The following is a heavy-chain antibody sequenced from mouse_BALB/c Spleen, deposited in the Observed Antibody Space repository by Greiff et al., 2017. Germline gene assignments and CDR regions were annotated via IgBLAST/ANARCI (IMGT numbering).Heavy chain of an antibody. V-gene: IGHV14-3*02. Sequence: EVQLQESGAELVKPGASVKLSCTASGFNIKDTYMHWVKQRPEQGLEWIGRIDPANGNTKYDPKFQGKATITADTSSNTAYLQLSSLTSEDTAVYYCALYYYGSPFDYWGQGTTLTVSS. J-gene: IGHJ2*01. CDR3: ALYYYGSPFDY. D-gene: IGHD1-1*01. CDR2: IDPANGNT. CDR1: GFNIKDTY.